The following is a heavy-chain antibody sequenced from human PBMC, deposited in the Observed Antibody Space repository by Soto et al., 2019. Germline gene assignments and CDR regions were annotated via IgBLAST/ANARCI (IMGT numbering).Heavy chain of an antibody. J-gene: IGHJ6*02. CDR3: ARDRVVKVLAVAGETYGMDV. V-gene: IGHV4-39*02. CDR1: GGSISSGSYY. D-gene: IGHD6-19*01. Sequence: SETRCLSCTGSGGSISSGSYYGGWIRQAPGKGLEWIGSIYYSGSTYYNPSLKSRVTISVDTSKNQFSLKLSSVTAADTAVYYCARDRVVKVLAVAGETYGMDVWGQGTTVT. CDR2: IYYSGST.